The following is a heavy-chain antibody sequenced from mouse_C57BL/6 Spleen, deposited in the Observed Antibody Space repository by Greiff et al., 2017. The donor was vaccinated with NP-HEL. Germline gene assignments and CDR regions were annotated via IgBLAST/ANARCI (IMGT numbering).Heavy chain of an antibody. V-gene: IGHV7-3*01. Sequence: EVKLMESGGGLVQPGGSLSLSCAASGFTFTDYYMSWVRQPPGKALEWLGFIRNKANGYTTEYSASVKGRFTISRDNSQSILYLQMNALRAEDSATYYCARYILLGYYDYYYAMDYWGQGTSVTVSS. CDR1: GFTFTDYY. D-gene: IGHD2-4*01. CDR2: IRNKANGYTT. J-gene: IGHJ4*01. CDR3: ARYILLGYYDYYYAMDY.